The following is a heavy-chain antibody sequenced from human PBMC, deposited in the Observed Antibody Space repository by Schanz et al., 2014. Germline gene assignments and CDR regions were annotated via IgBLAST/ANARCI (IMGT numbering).Heavy chain of an antibody. CDR2: INSVGSNT. D-gene: IGHD3-10*01. Sequence: EVQLRETGGGLVQPRGSLRLSCAASGFTFSSHWMHWVRQDPGKGLVWVARINSVGSNTDYADSVKGRFTISRDNSKNTLYLQMNSLRAEDTAVYYCAKGRFGELSAFDIWGQGTMVTVSS. J-gene: IGHJ3*02. V-gene: IGHV3-74*02. CDR1: GFTFSSHW. CDR3: AKGRFGELSAFDI.